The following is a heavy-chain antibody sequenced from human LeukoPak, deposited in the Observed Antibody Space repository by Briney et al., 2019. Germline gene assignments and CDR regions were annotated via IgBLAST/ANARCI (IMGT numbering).Heavy chain of an antibody. CDR2: INHSGST. CDR3: ASGPYDFWSGYYTNWFDP. D-gene: IGHD3-3*01. Sequence: PSETLSLTCAVYGGSFSGYYWSWIRQPPGKGLEWLGEINHSGSTNYNPSLKSRVTISADTSKKQFSLKLSSVTAADTAVYYCASGPYDFWSGYYTNWFDPWGQGTLVTVSS. CDR1: GGSFSGYY. V-gene: IGHV4-34*01. J-gene: IGHJ5*02.